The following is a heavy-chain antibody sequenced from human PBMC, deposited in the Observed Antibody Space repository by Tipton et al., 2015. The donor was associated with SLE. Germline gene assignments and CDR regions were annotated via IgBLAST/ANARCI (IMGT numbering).Heavy chain of an antibody. CDR3: ARVGYCSGGSCLYWYFDL. D-gene: IGHD2-15*01. CDR1: GITVSSNY. J-gene: IGHJ2*01. Sequence: SLRLSCAASGITVSSNYMSWVRQAPGKGLERVSDIYSGGSTYYADSVKGRFTISRDNSKNTLYLQMNSLRAEDTAVYYCARVGYCSGGSCLYWYFDLWGRGSLVTVSS. CDR2: IYSGGST. V-gene: IGHV3-53*05.